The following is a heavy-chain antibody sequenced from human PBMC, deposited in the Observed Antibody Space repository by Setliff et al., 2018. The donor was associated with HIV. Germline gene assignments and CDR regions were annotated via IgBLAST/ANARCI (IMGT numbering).Heavy chain of an antibody. V-gene: IGHV4-61*09. CDR1: GGSISSGSYY. J-gene: IGHJ6*03. Sequence: NPSETLSLTCTVSGGSISSGSYYWSWIRQPAGKGLEWIGHIHTSGSTKYNPSLKSRVTISADTFKNQFSLRLSSVTATDTAVYYCARHRGMPGTTWYNHYMDVWGTGATVTVSS. D-gene: IGHD1-7*01. CDR2: IHTSGST. CDR3: ARHRGMPGTTWYNHYMDV.